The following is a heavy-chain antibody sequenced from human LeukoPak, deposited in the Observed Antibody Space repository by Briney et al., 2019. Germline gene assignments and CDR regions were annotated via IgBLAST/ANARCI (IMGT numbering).Heavy chain of an antibody. CDR3: ARDPSSYHTYYYGSGHRRGQGVPDI. Sequence: AGGSLRLSCAASGFTFSDYYMSWIRQAPGKGLEWVSYISSSGSTIYYADSVKGRFTISRDNAKNSLYLQMNSLRAEDTAVYYCARDPSSYHTYYYGSGHRRGQGVPDIWGQGTMVTVSS. CDR1: GFTFSDYY. J-gene: IGHJ3*02. CDR2: ISSSGSTI. V-gene: IGHV3-11*01. D-gene: IGHD3-10*01.